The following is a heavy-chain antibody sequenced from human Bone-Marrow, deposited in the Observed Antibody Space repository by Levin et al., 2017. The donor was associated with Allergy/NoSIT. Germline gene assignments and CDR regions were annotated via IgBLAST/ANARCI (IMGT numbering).Heavy chain of an antibody. CDR1: GFTFSSYS. J-gene: IGHJ3*02. CDR3: ARVLGGNYYDSSGYYLDAFDI. CDR2: ISSSSSYI. D-gene: IGHD3-22*01. Sequence: PGGSLRLSCAASGFTFSSYSMNWVRQAPGKGLEWVSSISSSSSYIYYADSVKGRFTISRDNAKNSLYLQMNSLRAEDTAVYYCARVLGGNYYDSSGYYLDAFDIWGQGTIVTVSS. V-gene: IGHV3-21*01.